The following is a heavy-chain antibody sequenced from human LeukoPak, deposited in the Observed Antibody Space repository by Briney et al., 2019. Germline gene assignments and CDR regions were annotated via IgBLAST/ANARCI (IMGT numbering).Heavy chain of an antibody. CDR1: GFTFSSYS. J-gene: IGHJ4*02. Sequence: GGSLRLSCAASGFTFSSYSMNWVRQAPGKGLEWVSSISSSSSSYIYYADSVKGRFTISRDNAKNSLYLQMNSLRTEDTAVYYRAGDIGYWSCCSFFSLALDYWGPGTLVTVFS. CDR3: AGDIGYWSCCSFFSLALDY. CDR2: ISSSSSSYI. D-gene: IGHD2-15*01. V-gene: IGHV3-21*01.